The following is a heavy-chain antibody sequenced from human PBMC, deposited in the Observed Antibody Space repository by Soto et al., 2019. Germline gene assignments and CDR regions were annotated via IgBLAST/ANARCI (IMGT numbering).Heavy chain of an antibody. Sequence: SEALSLTSHVSVGSFSSCSCYWSWIPQPPGKGLEWIGYVYYSGSTNYNTSIKSRVTISVDTSKNQFFLKLTSVTAADTAVYYCASYYYGSGSLNWFDPWGQGTLVTVSS. CDR2: VYYSGST. CDR3: ASYYYGSGSLNWFDP. J-gene: IGHJ5*02. V-gene: IGHV4-61*01. D-gene: IGHD3-10*01. CDR1: VGSFSSCSCY.